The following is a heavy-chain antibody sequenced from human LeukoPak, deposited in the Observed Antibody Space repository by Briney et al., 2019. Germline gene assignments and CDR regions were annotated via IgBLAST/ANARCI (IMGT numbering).Heavy chain of an antibody. V-gene: IGHV4-31*03. Sequence: PSETLSLTCTVSGGSISSGGYYWSWLRQHPGKGLEWIGYIYYSGSTYYNPSLKSRVTISVDTSKNQFSLKLSSVTAADTAVYYCARGGYCSSTSCYGYYYYGMDVWGQGTTVTVSS. J-gene: IGHJ6*02. CDR2: IYYSGST. D-gene: IGHD2-2*01. CDR1: GGSISSGGYY. CDR3: ARGGYCSSTSCYGYYYYGMDV.